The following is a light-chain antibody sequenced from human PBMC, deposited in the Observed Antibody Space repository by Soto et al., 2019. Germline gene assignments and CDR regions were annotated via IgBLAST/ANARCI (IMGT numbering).Light chain of an antibody. V-gene: IGKV1-13*02. CDR2: DAS. CDR1: QGISSA. J-gene: IGKJ4*01. CDR3: QQFNSYPLT. Sequence: AIQLTQSPSSLSASVGDRVTITCRARQGISSALAWYQQKPGKAPKLLIYDASSLESVVPSRFSGSRSGTDFTLTISSLQPHDCASYYCQQFNSYPLTFGGGTKVEIK.